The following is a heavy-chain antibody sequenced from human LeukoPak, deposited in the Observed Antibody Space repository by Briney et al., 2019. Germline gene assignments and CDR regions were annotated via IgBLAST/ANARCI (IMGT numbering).Heavy chain of an antibody. V-gene: IGHV3-30*02. CDR3: AKTHYYPQSLQGGEPYYFDY. CDR1: GFTFSSYG. Sequence: GGPLRLSCAASGFTFSSYGIHWVRQAPGKGLERVAFIRYDGSNKYYADSVKGRFTISRDNSKNTLYLQTNSLRAEDTAVYYCAKTHYYPQSLQGGEPYYFDYWGQGTLVTVSS. CDR2: IRYDGSNK. D-gene: IGHD3-22*01. J-gene: IGHJ4*02.